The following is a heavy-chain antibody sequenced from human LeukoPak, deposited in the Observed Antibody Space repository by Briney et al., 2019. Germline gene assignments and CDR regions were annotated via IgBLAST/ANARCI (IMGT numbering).Heavy chain of an antibody. J-gene: IGHJ4*02. CDR2: IFPGDSDT. CDR3: ARQEGSGNYYSFDY. CDR1: GYSFNSNW. Sequence: GESLKISCKGSGYSFNSNWIAWVRQMPVKGLEWMGIIFPGDSDTRYSPSFQGQVTISADKSISTAYLQWSSLKASDSAMYYCARQEGSGNYYSFDYWGQGTLVTVSS. D-gene: IGHD3-10*01. V-gene: IGHV5-51*01.